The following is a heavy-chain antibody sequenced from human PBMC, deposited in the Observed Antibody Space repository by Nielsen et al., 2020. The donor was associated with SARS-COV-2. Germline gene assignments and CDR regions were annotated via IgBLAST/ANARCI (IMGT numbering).Heavy chain of an antibody. CDR3: ARGLAAAVDY. Sequence: GGSLRLSCAASGFNASSNYMSWVRQAPGKGLECVSVIYSGGSTYYADSVKGRFTISRDNSKNTLYLQMNSLRADDMAVYYCARGLAAAVDYWGQGTLVTVSS. J-gene: IGHJ4*02. D-gene: IGHD6-13*01. CDR2: IYSGGST. V-gene: IGHV3-53*01. CDR1: GFNASSNY.